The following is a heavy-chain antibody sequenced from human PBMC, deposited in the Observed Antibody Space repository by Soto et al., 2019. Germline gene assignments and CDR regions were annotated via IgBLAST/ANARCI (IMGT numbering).Heavy chain of an antibody. Sequence: SETLSLTCAVSGGSISSGGYSWSWIRQPPGKGLEWIGYIYHSGSTYYNPSLKSRVTISVDTSKNQFSLKLSSVTAADTAVYYCASPGAGYGMDVWGQGTTVTVSS. CDR3: ASPGAGYGMDV. CDR1: GGSISSGGYS. CDR2: IYHSGST. J-gene: IGHJ6*02. V-gene: IGHV4-30-2*05.